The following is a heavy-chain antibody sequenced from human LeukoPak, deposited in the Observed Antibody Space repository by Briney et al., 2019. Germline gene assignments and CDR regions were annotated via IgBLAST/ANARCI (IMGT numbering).Heavy chain of an antibody. CDR2: IYYSGST. D-gene: IGHD2-15*01. Sequence: PSETLSLTCTVSGGSISSHYWSWIRQPPGKGLEWIGYIYYSGSTNYNPSLKSRVTISIDTSKNQFSLKLSSVTAADTAVYYCARDEVEPDTYCSGGSCMYNWFDPWGQGTLVTVSS. V-gene: IGHV4-59*11. J-gene: IGHJ5*02. CDR3: ARDEVEPDTYCSGGSCMYNWFDP. CDR1: GGSISSHY.